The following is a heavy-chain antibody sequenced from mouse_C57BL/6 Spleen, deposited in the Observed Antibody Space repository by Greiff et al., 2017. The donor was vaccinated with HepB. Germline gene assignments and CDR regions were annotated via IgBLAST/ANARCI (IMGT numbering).Heavy chain of an antibody. CDR3: AKGASPINYCDY. V-gene: IGHV1-80*01. CDR1: GYAFSSYW. J-gene: IGHJ2*01. Sequence: QVQLQQSGAELVKPGASVKISCKASGYAFSSYWMNWVKQRPGKGLEWIGQIYPGDGDTNYNGKFKGKATLTADKSSSTASMQIISRTSEDSAVYFCAKGASPINYCDYWGQGTTLTVSS. D-gene: IGHD6-2*01. CDR2: IYPGDGDT.